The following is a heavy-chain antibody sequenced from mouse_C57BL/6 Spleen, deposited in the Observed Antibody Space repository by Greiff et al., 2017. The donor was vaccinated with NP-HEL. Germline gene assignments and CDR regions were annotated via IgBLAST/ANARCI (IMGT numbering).Heavy chain of an antibody. Sequence: QVQLQQPGAELVKPGASVKLSCKASGYTFTSYWMQWVKQRPGQGLEWIGEIDPSDSYTNYNQKFKGKATLTVDTSSSTAYMQLSSLTSEDSAVYYCASLGRTYWGQGTLVTVSA. J-gene: IGHJ3*01. CDR2: IDPSDSYT. V-gene: IGHV1-50*01. CDR3: ASLGRTY. CDR1: GYTFTSYW.